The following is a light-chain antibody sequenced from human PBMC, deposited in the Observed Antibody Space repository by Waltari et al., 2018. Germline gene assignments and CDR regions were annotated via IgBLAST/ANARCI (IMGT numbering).Light chain of an antibody. Sequence: DIQMTQSPSMLSASVGARVTITCRASQTIRGWLAWYQLKPGLAPKLLIYDASNLGGGVPSRFSGSGFGTNFTLTISSLQPDDFATYYCQEYNRFSTFGLGTKV. J-gene: IGKJ1*01. CDR1: QTIRGW. V-gene: IGKV1-5*01. CDR2: DAS. CDR3: QEYNRFST.